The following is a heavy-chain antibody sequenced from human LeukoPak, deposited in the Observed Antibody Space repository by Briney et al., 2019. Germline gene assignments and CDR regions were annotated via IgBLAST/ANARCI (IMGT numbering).Heavy chain of an antibody. Sequence: SETLSLTCTVSGGSISSYYWSWIRQPPGKGLEWIGYIYNSGSTNYNPSLKSRVTISVDTSKNQFSLKLSSVTAADTAVYYCTASFRRGYDYWGQGTLVTVSS. CDR2: IYNSGST. CDR3: TASFRRGYDY. J-gene: IGHJ4*02. CDR1: GGSISSYY. D-gene: IGHD3-3*01. V-gene: IGHV4-59*01.